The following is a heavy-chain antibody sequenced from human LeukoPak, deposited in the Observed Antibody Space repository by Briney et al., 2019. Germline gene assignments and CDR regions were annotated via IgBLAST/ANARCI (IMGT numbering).Heavy chain of an antibody. V-gene: IGHV3-7*01. D-gene: IGHD2-15*01. CDR2: IKQDGGEK. CDR1: GFTSSSYW. CDR3: SRDQILGYCSGGSCPPDAFDI. Sequence: GGSLRLSCAASGFTSSSYWMSWVRQAPGKGLEWVANIKQDGGEKYYVDSVKGRFTISRDNAKNSVYLQMNSLRAQDTAVYYCSRDQILGYCSGGSCPPDAFDIWGQGTMVTVSS. J-gene: IGHJ3*02.